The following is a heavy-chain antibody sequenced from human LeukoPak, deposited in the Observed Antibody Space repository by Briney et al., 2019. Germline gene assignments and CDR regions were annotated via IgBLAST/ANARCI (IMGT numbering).Heavy chain of an antibody. V-gene: IGHV3-21*01. CDR1: GFTFNTYT. CDR2: ISSSSSYI. CDR3: AQHSYGDF. J-gene: IGHJ4*02. D-gene: IGHD5-18*01. Sequence: GGSLRLSCAASGFTFNTYTMNWVSQAPGKGLEWGSTISSSSSYIYYGGSVKGRFTISRDNAKNSLYLQMNSLRAEDTAVYYCAQHSYGDFWGQGTLVTVSS.